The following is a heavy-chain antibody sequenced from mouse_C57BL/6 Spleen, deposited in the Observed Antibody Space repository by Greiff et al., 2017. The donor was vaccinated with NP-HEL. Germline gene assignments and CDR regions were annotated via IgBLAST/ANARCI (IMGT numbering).Heavy chain of an antibody. J-gene: IGHJ3*01. CDR3: TRGYYGSSSSWFAY. D-gene: IGHD1-1*01. V-gene: IGHV5-9-1*02. CDR1: GFTFSSYA. Sequence: EVKLMESGEGLVKPGGSLKLSCAASGFTFSSYAMSWVRQTPEKRLEWVAYISSGGDYIYYADTVKGRFTISRDNARNTLYLQMSSLKSEDTAMYYCTRGYYGSSSSWFAYWGQGTLVTVSA. CDR2: ISSGGDYI.